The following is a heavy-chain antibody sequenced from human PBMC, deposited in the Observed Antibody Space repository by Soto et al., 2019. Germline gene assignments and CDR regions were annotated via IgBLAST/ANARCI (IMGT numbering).Heavy chain of an antibody. J-gene: IGHJ4*02. CDR1: GFSFSSYA. CDR3: ARDGYSSGGYAGD. V-gene: IGHV3-30-3*01. Sequence: QVQLVESGGGVVQPGRSLRLSCAASGFSFSSYAMHWVRQAPGKGLEWVAAISYDGSNKYYADSVKGRFTISRDNSKNTLYLQMNSLRAEDTAVYYCARDGYSSGGYAGDWGQGTLVTVSS. CDR2: ISYDGSNK. D-gene: IGHD6-19*01.